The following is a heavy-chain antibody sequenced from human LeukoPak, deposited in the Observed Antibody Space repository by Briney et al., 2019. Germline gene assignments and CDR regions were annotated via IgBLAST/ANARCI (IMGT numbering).Heavy chain of an antibody. D-gene: IGHD3-10*01. J-gene: IGHJ4*02. CDR1: GFTFSSYG. CDR2: ISYDGSNK. Sequence: GGSLRLSCAASGFTFSSYGMHWVRQAPGKGLEWVAVISYDGSNKYYADSVKGRFTISRDNSKNTLYLQMNSLRGEDTAVYYCARDDYYASGSYYNAYYWGQGTLVTVSS. CDR3: ARDDYYASGSYYNAYY. V-gene: IGHV3-30*03.